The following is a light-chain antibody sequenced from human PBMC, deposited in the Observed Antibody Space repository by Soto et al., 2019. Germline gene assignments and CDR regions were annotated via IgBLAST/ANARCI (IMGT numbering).Light chain of an antibody. CDR1: QRISSW. V-gene: IGKV1-5*03. CDR2: KAT. J-gene: IGKJ1*01. CDR3: QQYNSYSWT. Sequence: DVQMTHSPSTLSASVGGRVAITCRATQRISSWLAWYQHKPGQDHKLLIYKATSFESGVQSRFSGSGSGTAFTLTTSSLKPDDFETYYCQQYNSYSWTLSQGTTVDIK.